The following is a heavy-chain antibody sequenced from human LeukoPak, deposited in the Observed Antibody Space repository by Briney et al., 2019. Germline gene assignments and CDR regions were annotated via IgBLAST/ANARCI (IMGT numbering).Heavy chain of an antibody. CDR3: ARAKQQLVHLDY. V-gene: IGHV3-74*01. Sequence: GGSLRLSCAASGFTFSNYWMHWVRQAPGKGLVWVSRINSDGSSTSYADSVKGQFTISRDNAKNTLYLEMNSLRAEDTAVYYCARAKQQLVHLDYWGQGTLVTVSS. D-gene: IGHD6-13*01. CDR1: GFTFSNYW. CDR2: INSDGSST. J-gene: IGHJ4*02.